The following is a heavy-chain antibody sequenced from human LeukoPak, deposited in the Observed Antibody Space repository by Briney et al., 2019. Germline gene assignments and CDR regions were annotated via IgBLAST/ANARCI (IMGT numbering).Heavy chain of an antibody. J-gene: IGHJ4*02. Sequence: PGGSLRLSCAASGFTFSSYAMSWVRQAPGKGLEWVSAISGSGGSTYYADSVKGRFTISRDNSKNTLYLQMNSLRAEDTAVYYCAKDLNYYGSRILDYWGQGTLVTVSS. D-gene: IGHD3-10*01. CDR2: ISGSGGST. CDR3: AKDLNYYGSRILDY. V-gene: IGHV3-23*01. CDR1: GFTFSSYA.